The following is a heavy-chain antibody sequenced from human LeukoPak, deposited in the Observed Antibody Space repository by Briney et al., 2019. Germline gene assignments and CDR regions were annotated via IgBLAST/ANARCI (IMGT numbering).Heavy chain of an antibody. D-gene: IGHD3-10*01. CDR3: ARANYYGSGRAAFDI. CDR1: GFTFSIYW. Sequence: GGSLRLSCSASGFTFSIYWMYWVRQAPGKGLAWVSRINSDGSSTSYADSVKGRFTISRDNAKNTLYLQMNSLRAEDTAVYYCARANYYGSGRAAFDIWGQGTMVTVSS. CDR2: INSDGSST. J-gene: IGHJ3*02. V-gene: IGHV3-74*01.